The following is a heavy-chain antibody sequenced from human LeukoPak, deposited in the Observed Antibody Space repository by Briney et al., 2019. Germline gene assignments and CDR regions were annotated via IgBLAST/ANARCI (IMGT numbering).Heavy chain of an antibody. D-gene: IGHD6-19*01. V-gene: IGHV3-23*01. CDR1: GFTFSSYA. CDR2: ISGSGGST. CDR3: AGGSSGWYYFDF. J-gene: IGHJ4*02. Sequence: PGGSLRLSCAASGFTFSSYAMSWVRQAPGKGLKWVSGISGSGGSTYYADSVKGPFTISRDNSKNTLYLQMNSLRAEDTAVYYCAGGSSGWYYFDFWGQGTLVTVSS.